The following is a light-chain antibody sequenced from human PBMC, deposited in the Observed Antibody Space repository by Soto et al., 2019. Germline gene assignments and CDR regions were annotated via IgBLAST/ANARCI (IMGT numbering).Light chain of an antibody. CDR2: GNN. J-gene: IGLJ2*01. CDR1: SSNIGTNT. CDR3: AAWDDSLNGLVV. Sequence: QSVLTQPPSASGTPGQRVTISCSGSSSNIGTNTVNWYQQLPGTAPKLLIYGNNHRPSGVPDRFSGSKSGTSASLAISGLKSEDEADYHCAAWDDSLNGLVVFGGGTKLTVL. V-gene: IGLV1-44*01.